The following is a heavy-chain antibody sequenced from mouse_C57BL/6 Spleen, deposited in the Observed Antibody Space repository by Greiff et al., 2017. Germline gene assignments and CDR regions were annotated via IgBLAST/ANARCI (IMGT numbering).Heavy chain of an antibody. CDR3: ARGDYYGSSYPTPPAD. J-gene: IGHJ3*01. Sequence: QVQLQQPGAELVKPGASVKMSCKASGYTFTSYWITWVKQRPGQGLEWIGDIYPGSGSTNYNEKFKSKATLTVDTSSSTAYMQLSSLTSEDSAVYYCARGDYYGSSYPTPPADWGQGTLVTVSA. CDR2: IYPGSGST. CDR1: GYTFTSYW. D-gene: IGHD1-1*01. V-gene: IGHV1-55*01.